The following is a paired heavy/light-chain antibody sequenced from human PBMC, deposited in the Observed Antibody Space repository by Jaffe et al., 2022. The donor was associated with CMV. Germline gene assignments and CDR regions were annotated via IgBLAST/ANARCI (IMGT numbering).Light chain of an antibody. CDR1: QNINTY. V-gene: IGKV3-11*01. CDR3: QQRINPLT. CDR2: DAS. Sequence: EIVLTQSPATLSLSPGERATLSCRASQNINTYLAWYQQKPGQAPRLLIFDASYRATGIPARFSGSGSGTDFILTITSLEPEDFAVYYCQQRINPLTFGGGTKVEIK. J-gene: IGKJ4*01.
Heavy chain of an antibody. CDR2: VSDATPTT. D-gene: IGHD1-26*01. V-gene: IGHV3-23*01. CDR3: ARGLGGIVGPRGHYFDY. J-gene: IGHJ4*02. Sequence: EVQLLESGGGLVQPGGSLRLSCVASGFTLHTYPMTWVRQAPGKGLEWVSTVSDATPTTFYADSVEGRFTIYRDSSHRTLYLQMNSLRVDDTATYFCARGLGGIVGPRGHYFDYWGQGTPVTVSS. CDR1: GFTLHTYP.